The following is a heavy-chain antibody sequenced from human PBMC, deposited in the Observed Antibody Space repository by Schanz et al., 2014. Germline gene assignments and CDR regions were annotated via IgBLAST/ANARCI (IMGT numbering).Heavy chain of an antibody. D-gene: IGHD3-16*02. CDR2: ISGSGGST. CDR1: GFSFSSYA. J-gene: IGHJ4*02. V-gene: IGHV3-23*01. Sequence: EVQLLESGGGLVQPGGSLRLSCATSGFSFSSYAINWVRQAPGKGLEWVSAISGSGGSTYYADSVKGRFTISRDNSKNTLYLQLGSLSAEDTAVYFCARDNRYYLFDYWGQGALVTVSS. CDR3: ARDNRYYLFDY.